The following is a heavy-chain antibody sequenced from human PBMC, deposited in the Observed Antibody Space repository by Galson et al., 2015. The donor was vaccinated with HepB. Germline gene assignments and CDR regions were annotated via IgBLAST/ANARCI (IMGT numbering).Heavy chain of an antibody. CDR2: IDLRDSHA. J-gene: IGHJ5*02. D-gene: IGHD6-19*01. CDR1: GYTLACHG. V-gene: IGHV5-10-1*01. CDR3: PRISTGWFP. Sequence: RAEVKRPGESLRLSCKGSGYTLACHGIIWVRQMPWKGLEWMGRIDLRDSHANYSPSCQGHVTISVDKSTSTAYLQWISLKASDTAMYYCPRISTGWFPWGKGPPVTVSS.